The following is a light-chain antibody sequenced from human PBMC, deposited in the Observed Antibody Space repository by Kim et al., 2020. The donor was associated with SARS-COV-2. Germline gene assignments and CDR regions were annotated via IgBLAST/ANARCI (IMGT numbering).Light chain of an antibody. CDR1: RSISDF. V-gene: IGKV1-39*01. Sequence: ASVGDRVTITCRASRSISDFLNWYQHKPGRAPQLLIYAASNLQSGVPSRFSGSGSGTDFTLTISSLQPEDFATYYCQQSDSVPITFGQGTRLEIK. CDR2: AAS. CDR3: QQSDSVPIT. J-gene: IGKJ5*01.